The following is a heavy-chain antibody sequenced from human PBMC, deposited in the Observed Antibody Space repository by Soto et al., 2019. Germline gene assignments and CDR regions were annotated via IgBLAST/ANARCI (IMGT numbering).Heavy chain of an antibody. V-gene: IGHV1-18*01. CDR2: ISAYNGNT. D-gene: IGHD1-26*01. J-gene: IGHJ3*02. CDR3: ATLGIVGATTISLAFDI. CDR1: GYTFTSYG. Sequence: GASVKVSCKASGYTFTSYGISWVRQAPGQGLEWMGWISAYNGNTNYAQKLQGRVTMTTDTSTSTAYMELRSLRSEDTAVYYCATLGIVGATTISLAFDIWGQGTMVT.